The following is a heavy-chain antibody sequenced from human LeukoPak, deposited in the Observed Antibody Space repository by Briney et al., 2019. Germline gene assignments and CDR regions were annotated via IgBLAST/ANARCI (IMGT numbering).Heavy chain of an antibody. CDR1: GYSLSSGFF. Sequence: SETLSLTCTVSGYSLSSGFFCDWIRQSPGKGLEWIGSFSHRGGSYHNPSLKSRVTISVDTSKNQFSLKLLSVTAADTAVYYCARHALGSRLPGYFDYWGQGTLVTVSS. J-gene: IGHJ4*02. CDR2: FSHRGGS. CDR3: ARHALGSRLPGYFDY. V-gene: IGHV4-38-2*02. D-gene: IGHD2-2*01.